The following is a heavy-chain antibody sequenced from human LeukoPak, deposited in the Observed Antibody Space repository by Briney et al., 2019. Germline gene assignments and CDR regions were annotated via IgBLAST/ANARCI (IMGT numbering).Heavy chain of an antibody. D-gene: IGHD3-10*01. CDR3: ATPRITMGRGVISYDAFDI. CDR1: GYSISSGYY. CDR2: IYHSGST. V-gene: IGHV4-38-2*02. J-gene: IGHJ3*02. Sequence: SETLSLTCTVSGYSISSGYYWGWIRQPPGKGLEWIGSIYHSGSTYYNPSLKSRVTISVDTSKNQFSLKLSSVTAADTAVYYCATPRITMGRGVISYDAFDIWGQGTMVTVSS.